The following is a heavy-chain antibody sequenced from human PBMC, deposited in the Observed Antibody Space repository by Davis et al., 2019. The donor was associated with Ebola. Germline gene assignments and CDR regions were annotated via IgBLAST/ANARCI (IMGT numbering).Heavy chain of an antibody. CDR3: AKVPDYSNYYYYYYMDV. D-gene: IGHD4-11*01. V-gene: IGHV3-23*01. J-gene: IGHJ6*03. CDR1: GFTFSSYA. CDR2: ISGSGGST. Sequence: GESLKISCAASGFTFSSYAMSWVRQAPGKGLEWVSAISGSGGSTYYADSVKGRFTISRDNSKNTLYLQMNSLRAEDTAVYYCAKVPDYSNYYYYYYMDVWGKGTTVTVSS.